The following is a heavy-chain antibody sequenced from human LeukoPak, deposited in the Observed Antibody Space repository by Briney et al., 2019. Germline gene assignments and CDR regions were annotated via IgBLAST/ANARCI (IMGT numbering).Heavy chain of an antibody. D-gene: IGHD2-15*01. CDR2: INHSGST. V-gene: IGHV4-34*01. Sequence: SETLSLTCAVYGGSFSGYYWSWIRQPPGKGLEWIGEINHSGSTNYNPSLKSRVTISVDTFKNQFSLKLSSVTAADTAVYYCARGDYSPSPFDPWGQGTLVTVSS. CDR3: ARGDYSPSPFDP. J-gene: IGHJ5*02. CDR1: GGSFSGYY.